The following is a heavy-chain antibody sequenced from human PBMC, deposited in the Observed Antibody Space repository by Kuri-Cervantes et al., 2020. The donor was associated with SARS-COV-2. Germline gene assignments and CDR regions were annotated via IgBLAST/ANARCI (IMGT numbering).Heavy chain of an antibody. J-gene: IGHJ4*02. CDR3: ARNNSIAPRLFYY. CDR2: ISPDNGNT. V-gene: IGHV1-18*01. CDR1: GYTFNSYC. D-gene: IGHD1-20*01. Sequence: ASVKVSCKDSGYTFNSYCIRWVRQAPGQGLEWMGWISPDNGNTNYAQKLQARVTMTTDTSPNTVYMDLRSLRSDDPAVYYCARNNSIAPRLFYYWGQGTLVTVSS.